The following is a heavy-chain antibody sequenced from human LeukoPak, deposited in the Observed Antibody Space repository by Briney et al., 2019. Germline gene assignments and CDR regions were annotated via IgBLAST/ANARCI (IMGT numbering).Heavy chain of an antibody. J-gene: IGHJ4*02. V-gene: IGHV3-48*01. CDR2: ISSSSSTI. D-gene: IGHD6-13*01. CDR1: GFTFSSYG. Sequence: GGSLRLSCAASGFTFSSYGMNWVRQAPGKGLEWVSYISSSSSTIYYADSVKGRFTISRDNAKNSLYLQINSLRAEDTAVYYCAREVATGSGYWGQGTLVTVSS. CDR3: AREVATGSGY.